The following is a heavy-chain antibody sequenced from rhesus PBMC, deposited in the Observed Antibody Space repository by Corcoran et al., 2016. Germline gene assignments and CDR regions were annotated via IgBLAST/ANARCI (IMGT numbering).Heavy chain of an antibody. J-gene: IGHJ4*01. CDR1: GGSLSSNY. D-gene: IGHD2-2*01. CDR2: IAGSGWSN. CDR3: ARDTWLTVTPLDY. V-gene: IGHV4-173*01. Sequence: QLQLQESGPGLVKPSETLSLTCAVSGGSLSSNYWSWIRQPPGKGLEWIGRIAGSGWSNDDNPALKSRVTSETETDKNQCALKLNAVTAADAAGYDCARDTWLTVTPLDYWGKGGRVTVSS.